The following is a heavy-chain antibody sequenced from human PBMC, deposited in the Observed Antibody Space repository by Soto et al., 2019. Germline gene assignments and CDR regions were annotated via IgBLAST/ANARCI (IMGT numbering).Heavy chain of an antibody. Sequence: QVQLVQSGAEVRQPGASVKVSCKASGYSFTTYGMSWVRQAPGQGLEYMGWINGYGHGAKYVQRFQGRFSMTTDTSTNTVYMDFMILTSDDTAVYYCVRDLNGDFYYWGQGTVVIVSP. V-gene: IGHV1-18*01. CDR1: GYSFTTYG. CDR2: INGYGHGA. J-gene: IGHJ4*02. CDR3: VRDLNGDFYY. D-gene: IGHD3-10*01.